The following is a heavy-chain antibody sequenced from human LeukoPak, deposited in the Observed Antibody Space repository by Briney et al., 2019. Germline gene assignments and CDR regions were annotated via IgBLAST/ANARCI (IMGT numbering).Heavy chain of an antibody. CDR1: GGSISSSSYY. J-gene: IGHJ5*02. D-gene: IGHD3-22*01. V-gene: IGHV4-39*01. CDR2: IYYSGST. Sequence: ASETLSLTCTVSGGSISSSSYYWGWIRQPPGKGLEWIGSIYYSGSTYYNPSLKSRVTISVDTSKNQFSLKLSSVTAADTAVYYCARHSYYYDSSGYYYPNWFDPWGQGTLVTVSS. CDR3: ARHSYYYDSSGYYYPNWFDP.